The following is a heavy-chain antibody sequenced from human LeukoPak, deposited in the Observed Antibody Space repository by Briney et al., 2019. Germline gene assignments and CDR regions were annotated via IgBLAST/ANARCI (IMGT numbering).Heavy chain of an antibody. V-gene: IGHV1-18*01. D-gene: IGHD1-14*01. CDR1: GYTFTSYG. CDR3: ARDTLAPESHPFQH. Sequence: ASVKVSCKASGYTFTSYGISWVRQAPGQGLEWMGWISAYNGNTNYAQKLQGRVTMTTDTSTSTAYMELRSLKSDDTAVYYCARDTLAPESHPFQHWGQGTLVTVSS. J-gene: IGHJ1*01. CDR2: ISAYNGNT.